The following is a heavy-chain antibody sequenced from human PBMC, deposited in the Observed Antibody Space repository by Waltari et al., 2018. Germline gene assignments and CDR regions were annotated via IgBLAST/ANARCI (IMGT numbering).Heavy chain of an antibody. CDR2: IGSSSTYT. J-gene: IGHJ6*03. CDR3: ASHLEDFYYYMDV. V-gene: IGHV3-21*01. CDR1: GLMVSSST. Sequence: EVQLVESGGGLVKPGGSLRLSCAAAGLMVSSSTMNWVRQAPGKGLEWVSSIGSSSTYTYYADSVKGRFTISRDNARASLYLQMDSLRAEDTAVYYCASHLEDFYYYMDVWGKGTTVTVSS.